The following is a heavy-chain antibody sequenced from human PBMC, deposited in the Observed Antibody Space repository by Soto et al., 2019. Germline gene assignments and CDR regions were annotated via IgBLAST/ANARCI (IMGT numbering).Heavy chain of an antibody. J-gene: IGHJ4*02. CDR3: ARVYAYYFDY. D-gene: IGHD2-8*01. Sequence: PSETLSLTCAVQGGTFSAYYWSWIRQPPGKGLEWIGEVNDGGRPNYSVSLKSRLTISLDTSKNQFSLKLSSVTAADTAVYYCARVYAYYFDYWGQGTLVTVSS. CDR2: VNDGGRP. V-gene: IGHV4-34*01. CDR1: GGTFSAYY.